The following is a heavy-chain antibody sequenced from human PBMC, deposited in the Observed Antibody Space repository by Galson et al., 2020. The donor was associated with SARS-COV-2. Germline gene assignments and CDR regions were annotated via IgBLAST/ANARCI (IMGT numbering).Heavy chain of an antibody. CDR3: ARQGDMEATSKFDY. Sequence: SETLSLTCAVSGYSIRSDYYWAWLRQPPGKGLEWVATIYHTGSTYSNPSLISRVTISLDTSKNQFSLKLSSVTAADTAVYYCARQGDMEATSKFDYWSQGTLVTVSS. CDR1: GYSIRSDYY. J-gene: IGHJ4*02. CDR2: IYHTGST. D-gene: IGHD5-12*01. V-gene: IGHV4-38-2*01.